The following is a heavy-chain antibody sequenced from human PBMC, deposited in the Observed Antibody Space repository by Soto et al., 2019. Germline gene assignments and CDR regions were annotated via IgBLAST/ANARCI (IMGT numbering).Heavy chain of an antibody. J-gene: IGHJ6*03. CDR3: AKDPNYSSYYYYYMDV. CDR2: ISYDGSNK. Sequence: VQLVESGGGVVQPGRSLRLSCAASGFTFSSYGMHWVRQAPGKGLEWVAVISYDGSNKYYADSVKGRFTISRDNSKNTLYLQMNSLRAEDTAVYYCAKDPNYSSYYYYYMDVWGKGTTVTVSS. D-gene: IGHD2-15*01. CDR1: GFTFSSYG. V-gene: IGHV3-30*18.